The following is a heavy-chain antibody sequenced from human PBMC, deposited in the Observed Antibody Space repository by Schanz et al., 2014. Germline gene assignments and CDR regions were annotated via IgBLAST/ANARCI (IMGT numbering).Heavy chain of an antibody. CDR3: ARKVVATIGGYYDN. V-gene: IGHV3-48*01. D-gene: IGHD5-12*01. CDR2: ISSSSSTR. CDR1: TFTFSSDW. J-gene: IGHJ4*02. Sequence: EMQLLESGGGLAQPGGSLRLSCAASTFTFSSDWMSWVRQAPGKGLEWVSYISSSSSTRYYADSVKGRFTISRDNSKNTVYIQMNSLRAEDTAVYYCARKVVATIGGYYDNGGQGTLVIVSS.